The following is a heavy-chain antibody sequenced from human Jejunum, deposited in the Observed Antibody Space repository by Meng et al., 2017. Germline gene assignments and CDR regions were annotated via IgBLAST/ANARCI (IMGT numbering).Heavy chain of an antibody. V-gene: IGHV6-1*01. CDR1: RDMSSTNTAS. J-gene: IGHJ4*02. Sequence: PPQTPTLPSSTTRDMSSTNTASCTWIQQSPSRGLKWLERTYYRSKYYNVDALSVKSRITINPGTSKNHFSLQLNSVTPEHTAINYCARDWRDVRGGFDFWGQGTLVTVSS. CDR3: ARDWRDVRGGFDF. CDR2: TYYRSKYYN. D-gene: IGHD3-10*02.